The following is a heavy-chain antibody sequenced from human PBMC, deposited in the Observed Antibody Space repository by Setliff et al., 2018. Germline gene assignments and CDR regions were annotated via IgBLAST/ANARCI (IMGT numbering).Heavy chain of an antibody. CDR1: GHTFSSFSNYG. D-gene: IGHD6-6*01. V-gene: IGHV1-69*04. Sequence: SVKVSCKASGHTFSSFSNYGISWVRQAPGQGLEWMGRIIPILGIANYAQKFQGRVTITRDTSASTAYMELRSLRSDDTAVYYCVRRVYSSSSGYYHYYMDVWGKGTTVTVSS. CDR3: VRRVYSSSSGYYHYYMDV. CDR2: IIPILGIA. J-gene: IGHJ6*03.